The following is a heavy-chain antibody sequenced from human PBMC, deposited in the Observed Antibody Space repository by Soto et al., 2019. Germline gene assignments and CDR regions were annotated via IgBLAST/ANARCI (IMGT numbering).Heavy chain of an antibody. CDR3: TTDCSGRSCYPGAHYRFYAIDV. D-gene: IGHD2-15*01. V-gene: IGHV3-15*01. Sequence: GGSLRLSCAASGFSFSYAWMSWVRQAPGKGLDWVGRVKTKIDGGTSDYAAPVKGRVTISRDESKRVVFLQMNSLKTDHTAVYYCTTDCSGRSCYPGAHYRFYAIDVWGPGPTVTVSS. CDR1: GFSFSYAW. CDR2: VKTKIDGGTS. J-gene: IGHJ6*02.